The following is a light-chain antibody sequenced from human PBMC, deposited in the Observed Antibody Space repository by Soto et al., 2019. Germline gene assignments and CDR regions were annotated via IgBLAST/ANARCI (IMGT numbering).Light chain of an antibody. CDR3: QQSYSAAYT. CDR2: KAS. Sequence: DIQMTQSPSTLSGSVGDRVTITCRASQTISSWLAWYQQKPGKAPKLLIYKASTLKSGVPSRFSGSGSGTEFTLTISSLQPDDFATYYCQQSYSAAYTFGQGTKLEI. V-gene: IGKV1-5*03. CDR1: QTISSW. J-gene: IGKJ2*01.